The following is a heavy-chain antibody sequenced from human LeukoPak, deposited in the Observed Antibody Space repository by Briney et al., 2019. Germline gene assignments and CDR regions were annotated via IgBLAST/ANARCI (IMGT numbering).Heavy chain of an antibody. CDR2: IYYSGST. Sequence: SETLSLTCTVSGGSPSSSSYYWGWIRQPPGKGLEWIGSIYYSGSTYYNPSLKSRVTISVDTSKNQSSLKLSSVTAADTAVYYCARRNGYNYYYYYYMDVWGKGTTVTVSS. J-gene: IGHJ6*03. V-gene: IGHV4-39*07. CDR3: ARRNGYNYYYYYYMDV. D-gene: IGHD5-24*01. CDR1: GGSPSSSSYY.